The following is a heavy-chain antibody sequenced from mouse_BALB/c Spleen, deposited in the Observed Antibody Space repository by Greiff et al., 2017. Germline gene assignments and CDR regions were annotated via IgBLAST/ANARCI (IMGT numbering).Heavy chain of an antibody. CDR3: ARTGYDAWFAY. V-gene: IGHV1S135*01. D-gene: IGHD2-2*01. CDR2: IDPYNGGT. J-gene: IGHJ3*01. Sequence: VHVKQSGPELVKPGASVKVSCKASGYAFTSYNMYWVKQSHGKSLEWIGYIDPYNGGTSYNQKFKGKATLTVDKSSSTAYMHLNSLTSEDSAVYYCARTGYDAWFAYWGQGTLVTVSA. CDR1: GYAFTSYN.